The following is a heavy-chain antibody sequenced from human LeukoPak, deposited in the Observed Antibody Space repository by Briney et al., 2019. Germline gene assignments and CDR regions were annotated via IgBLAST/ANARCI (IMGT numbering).Heavy chain of an antibody. CDR3: TRVAGSGSVD. J-gene: IGHJ4*02. Sequence: GGSLRLSCAASGFTFSSYWMHWVRQAPGKGLVWVSRINSDASTTSYADSVKGRFTISRDNAKNTLHLQMDSLRAEDTAVYYCTRVAGSGSVDWGQGTLVTVSS. CDR1: GFTFSSYW. CDR2: INSDASTT. D-gene: IGHD1-26*01. V-gene: IGHV3-74*01.